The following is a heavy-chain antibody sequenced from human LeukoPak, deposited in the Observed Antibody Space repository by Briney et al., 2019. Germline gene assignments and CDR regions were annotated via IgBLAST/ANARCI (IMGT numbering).Heavy chain of an antibody. CDR3: AKRGVVIRVILVGFHKEAYYFDS. CDR2: LSDSSGRT. Sequence: GGSLRLSCAVSGITLSNYVMSGARQAPGKGVEWVACLSDSSGRTNYEASLKGRFTISRDKTKNTLYLQMNSLRAADTAVYFCAKRGVVIRVILVGFHKEAYYFDSWGQGALVTVSS. CDR1: GITLSNYV. D-gene: IGHD3-22*01. V-gene: IGHV3-23*01. J-gene: IGHJ4*02.